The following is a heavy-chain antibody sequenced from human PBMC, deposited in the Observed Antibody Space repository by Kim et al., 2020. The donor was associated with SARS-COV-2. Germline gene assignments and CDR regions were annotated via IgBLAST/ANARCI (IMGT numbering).Heavy chain of an antibody. CDR1: GFTSSNSW. Sequence: GGSLRLSCAASGFTSSNSWMNWVRQSPGKGPEWVGRIKMITDGDATDYAAPVKGRFTISRDDSKNMAYLQMNSLQTEDTAVYYCATDVPQQGAGELDYWGQGTLVTVSS. J-gene: IGHJ4*02. CDR2: IKMITDGDAT. CDR3: ATDVPQQGAGELDY. V-gene: IGHV3-15*01. D-gene: IGHD6-19*01.